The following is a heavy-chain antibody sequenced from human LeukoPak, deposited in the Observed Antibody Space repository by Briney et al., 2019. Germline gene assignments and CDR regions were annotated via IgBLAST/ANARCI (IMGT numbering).Heavy chain of an antibody. V-gene: IGHV3-66*01. D-gene: IGHD1-26*01. CDR3: ARSPIVGATKRFDY. Sequence: MSWVRQAPGKGLEWFSVIYSGGNTFYADSVKGRFTISRDNSRNTLYLQMNSLRAEDTAIYFCARSPIVGATKRFDYWGQGTLVSVSS. CDR2: IYSGGNT. J-gene: IGHJ4*02.